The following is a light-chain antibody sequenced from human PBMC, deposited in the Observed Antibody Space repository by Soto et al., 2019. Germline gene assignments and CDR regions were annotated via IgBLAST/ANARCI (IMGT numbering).Light chain of an antibody. V-gene: IGKV1-12*01. CDR1: HGVSNW. CDR2: GAS. CDR3: QQTSSFPLN. Sequence: DSQMTQSPSSVSASVGDRVTITCRASHGVSNWLAWYQRKEGKAPKLLIYGASTLESDVPARFSGSGSGTNFTLNIDSLQPEDFATYFCQQTSSFPLNFGGGTKVEIK. J-gene: IGKJ4*01.